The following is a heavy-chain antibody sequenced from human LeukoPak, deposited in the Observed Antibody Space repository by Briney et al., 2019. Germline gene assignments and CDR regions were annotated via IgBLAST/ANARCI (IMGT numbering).Heavy chain of an antibody. V-gene: IGHV3-21*01. CDR3: ARVSHGQLVHGELDY. D-gene: IGHD6-6*01. CDR1: GFTFSSYW. CDR2: ISSSSSYI. Sequence: GGSLRLSCAASGFTFSSYWMSWVRQAPGKGLEWVSSISSSSSYIYYADSVKGRFTISRDNAKNSLYLQMNSLRAEDTAVYYCARVSHGQLVHGELDYWGQGTLVTVSS. J-gene: IGHJ4*02.